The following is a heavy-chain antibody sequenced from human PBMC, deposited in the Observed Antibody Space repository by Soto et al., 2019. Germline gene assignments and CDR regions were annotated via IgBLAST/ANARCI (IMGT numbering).Heavy chain of an antibody. J-gene: IGHJ6*02. V-gene: IGHV3-23*01. CDR2: ISGSGGST. CDR1: GFTFSSYA. Sequence: PGGSLRLSCAASGFTFSSYAMSWVRQAPGKGLEWVSAISGSGGSTYYADSVKGRFTISRDNPKNTLYLQMNSLRAEDTAVYYCAIAITIFGVVNPPYYYGMDVWGQGTTVTVSS. CDR3: AIAITIFGVVNPPYYYGMDV. D-gene: IGHD3-3*01.